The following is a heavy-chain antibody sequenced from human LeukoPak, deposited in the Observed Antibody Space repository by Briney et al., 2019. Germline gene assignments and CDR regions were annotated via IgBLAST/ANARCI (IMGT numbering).Heavy chain of an antibody. CDR2: IYYSGST. Sequence: SETLSLTCTVSGGSISSSSYYWGWIRQPPGKGLEWIGSIYYSGSTYYNPSLKSRVTISVDTSKNQFSLKLSSVTAADTAVYYCARHRYYDFSSGLTLDYWGQGTLVTVSS. D-gene: IGHD3-3*01. V-gene: IGHV4-39*01. CDR3: ARHRYYDFSSGLTLDY. CDR1: GGSISSSSYY. J-gene: IGHJ4*02.